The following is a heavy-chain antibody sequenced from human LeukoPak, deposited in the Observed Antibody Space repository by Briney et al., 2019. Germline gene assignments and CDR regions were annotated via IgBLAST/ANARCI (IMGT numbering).Heavy chain of an antibody. CDR1: GYSFTSYW. CDR3: ARHLGDSSGYYYYYYMDV. D-gene: IGHD3-22*01. Sequence: GESLKISCKGSGYSFTSYWIGWVRQMPGKGLEWMGIIYPGDSDTRYSPSFQGQVTISADKSISTAYLQWSSLKASDTAMYYCARHLGDSSGYYYYYYMDVRGKGTTVTVSS. CDR2: IYPGDSDT. J-gene: IGHJ6*03. V-gene: IGHV5-51*01.